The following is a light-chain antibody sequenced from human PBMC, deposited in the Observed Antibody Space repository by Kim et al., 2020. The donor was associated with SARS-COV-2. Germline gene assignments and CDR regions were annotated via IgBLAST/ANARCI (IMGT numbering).Light chain of an antibody. CDR3: QQRSNWPPYS. CDR2: DAS. V-gene: IGKV3-11*01. J-gene: IGKJ2*03. CDR1: QSVSSY. Sequence: FSPGDRATLSCRSRQSVSSYFAWYQQKPGQAPRLLIYDASNRATGIPARFSGSGSGTDFTLTISSLEPEDFAVYYCQQRSNWPPYSFGQGTKLEI.